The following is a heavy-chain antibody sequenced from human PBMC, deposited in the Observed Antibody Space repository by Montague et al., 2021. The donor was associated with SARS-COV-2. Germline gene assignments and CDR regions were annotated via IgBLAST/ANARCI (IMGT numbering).Heavy chain of an antibody. J-gene: IGHJ6*02. CDR3: ARDGADYSFAYYHEMDV. V-gene: IGHV4-4*07. Sequence: SETLSLTCTVSGASVRTYYWSWIRQSAGKKLEWMGRLYTSGSTXXXPSXXXRVTMSLDTSENLFSLNLSSMTAADTAVYYCARDGADYSFAYYHEMDVWGQGIAVTVSS. D-gene: IGHD5-12*01. CDR1: GASVRTYY. CDR2: LYTSGST.